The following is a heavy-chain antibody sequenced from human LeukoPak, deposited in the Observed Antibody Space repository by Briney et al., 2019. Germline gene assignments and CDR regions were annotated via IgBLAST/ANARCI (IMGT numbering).Heavy chain of an antibody. CDR1: GFTFSSYA. CDR3: AKDTSPSGSYPSY. D-gene: IGHD1-26*01. CDR2: ISGSGGST. Sequence: PGGSLRLSCAASGFTFSSYAMSWVRQAPGKGLEWVSAISGSGGSTYYADSVKGRFTISRDNSKNTLYPQMNSLRAEDTAVYYCAKDTSPSGSYPSYWGQGTLVTVSS. J-gene: IGHJ4*02. V-gene: IGHV3-23*01.